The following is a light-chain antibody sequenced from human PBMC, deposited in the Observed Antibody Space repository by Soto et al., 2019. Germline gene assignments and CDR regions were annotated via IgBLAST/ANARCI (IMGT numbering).Light chain of an antibody. CDR2: LAS. CDR3: MQALQTPWT. J-gene: IGKJ1*01. V-gene: IGKV2-28*01. Sequence: EIVMTQSPLSLSVTPGEPASISCRASQSLLHSNGYNYLDWYVQKPGQSPQLLINLASNRAYGVPDNFSGSGTGNAFPLNIRRVEAEDVGIYYCMQALQTPWTFGQGTKVEVK. CDR1: QSLLHSNGYNY.